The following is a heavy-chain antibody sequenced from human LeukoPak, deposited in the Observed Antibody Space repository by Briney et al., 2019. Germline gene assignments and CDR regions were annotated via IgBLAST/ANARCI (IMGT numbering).Heavy chain of an antibody. CDR1: GFTFSSYW. V-gene: IGHV3-7*01. D-gene: IGHD3-10*01. J-gene: IGHJ4*02. CDR3: AKDHSSITMVRGGFDY. Sequence: GGSLRLSCAASGFTFSSYWMSWVRQAPGKGLEWVANIKQDGSEKYYVDSVKGRFTISRDNSKNTLYLQMNSLRAEDTAVYYCAKDHSSITMVRGGFDYWGQGALVTVSS. CDR2: IKQDGSEK.